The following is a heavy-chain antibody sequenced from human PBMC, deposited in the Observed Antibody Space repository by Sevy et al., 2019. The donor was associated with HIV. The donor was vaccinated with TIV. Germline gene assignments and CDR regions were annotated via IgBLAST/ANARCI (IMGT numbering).Heavy chain of an antibody. V-gene: IGHV4-61*01. D-gene: IGHD3-10*01. CDR2: IYYSGST. J-gene: IGHJ4*02. CDR3: ARRGGPYRSGSYGY. CDR1: GGSVSSGSYY. Sequence: SETLSLTCTVSGGSVSSGSYYWSWIRQPPGKGLEWIGYIYYSGSTNYNPSLKSRVTISVDTSKNQFSLKLSSVTAADTAVYYCARRGGPYRSGSYGYRGQGTLVTVSS.